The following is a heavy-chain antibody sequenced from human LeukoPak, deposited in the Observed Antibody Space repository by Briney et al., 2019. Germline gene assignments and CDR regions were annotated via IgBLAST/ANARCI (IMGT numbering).Heavy chain of an antibody. V-gene: IGHV4-39*01. J-gene: IGHJ6*02. CDR2: IVYTGRT. CDR1: GGSISSSSYY. D-gene: IGHD6-25*01. CDR3: ARGRGNYYYYGMDV. Sequence: PSETLSLTCTVSGGSISSSSYYWGWIRQPPGKGLEWIGSIVYTGRTYYNPPLKSRVTISVDTSKNQFSLKLSSVTAADTAVYYCARGRGNYYYYGMDVWGQGTTVTVSS.